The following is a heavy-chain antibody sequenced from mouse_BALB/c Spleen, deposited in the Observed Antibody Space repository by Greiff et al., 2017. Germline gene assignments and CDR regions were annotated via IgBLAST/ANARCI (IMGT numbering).Heavy chain of an antibody. J-gene: IGHJ4*01. CDR1: GFTFSSFG. Sequence: EVKLMESGGGLVQPGGSRKLSCAASGFTFSSFGMHWVRQAPEKGLEWVAYISRGSSTIYYADTVKGRFTISRDNPNNTLFLQMTSLRSEDTAMYYCARSYSYAMDYWGQGTSVTVSS. D-gene: IGHD2-10*01. V-gene: IGHV5-17*02. CDR3: ARSYSYAMDY. CDR2: ISRGSSTI.